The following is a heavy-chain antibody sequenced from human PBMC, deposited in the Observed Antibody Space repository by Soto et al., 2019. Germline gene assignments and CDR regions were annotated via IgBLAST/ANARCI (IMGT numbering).Heavy chain of an antibody. J-gene: IGHJ6*02. CDR3: AKDRGYSYGNYYYYGMDV. D-gene: IGHD5-18*01. Sequence: QVQLVQSGAEVKKPGSSVKVSCKASGGTFSSYAISWVRQAPGQGLEWMGGIIPIFGTPNYAQKFQGRVTIAADESTSTAYMGLSSLRSEDTAVYYCAKDRGYSYGNYYYYGMDVWGQGTTVTVSS. CDR1: GGTFSSYA. CDR2: IIPIFGTP. V-gene: IGHV1-69*12.